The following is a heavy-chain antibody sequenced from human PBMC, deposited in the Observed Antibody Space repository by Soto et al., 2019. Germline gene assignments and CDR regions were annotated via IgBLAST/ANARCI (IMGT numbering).Heavy chain of an antibody. D-gene: IGHD3-9*01. CDR3: ASVLHHDDWPIDIDY. J-gene: IGHJ4*02. CDR1: GYTFTSYA. Sequence: GASVKVSCKASGYTFTSYAMHWVRQAPGQRLEWMGWINAGNGNTKYSQKFQGRVTITRDTSASTAYMELSSLRSEDTAVYYCASVLHHDDWPIDIDYWGQGTLVTGSS. V-gene: IGHV1-3*01. CDR2: INAGNGNT.